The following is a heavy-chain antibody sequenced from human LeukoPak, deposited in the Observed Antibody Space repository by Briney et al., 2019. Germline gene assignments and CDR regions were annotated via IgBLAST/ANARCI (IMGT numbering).Heavy chain of an antibody. CDR3: ARMSSGGGTYYEDY. CDR1: GFTFSSYS. Sequence: PGGSLRLSCAASGFTFSSYSMNWVRQAPGKGLEWVSYISAGSTSIYYADSVQGRFTISRDNAKNSLYLQMNSLRDEDTAVYYCARMSSGGGTYYEDYWGQGTLVTVSS. D-gene: IGHD1-26*01. J-gene: IGHJ4*02. V-gene: IGHV3-48*02. CDR2: ISAGSTSI.